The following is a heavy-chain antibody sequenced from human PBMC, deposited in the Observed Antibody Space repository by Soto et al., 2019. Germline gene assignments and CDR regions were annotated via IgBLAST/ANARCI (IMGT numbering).Heavy chain of an antibody. CDR2: ISYDGSNK. CDR3: AKDVEMARSLSNADYYYYYGMDV. J-gene: IGHJ6*02. CDR1: GFTFSSYG. V-gene: IGHV3-30*18. D-gene: IGHD5-12*01. Sequence: QVQLVESGGGVVQPGRSLRLSCAASGFTFSSYGMHWVRQAPGKGLEWVAVISYDGSNKYYADSVKGRFTISRDNSKNTLYLQMNSLRAEDTAVYYCAKDVEMARSLSNADYYYYYGMDVWGQGTTVTVSS.